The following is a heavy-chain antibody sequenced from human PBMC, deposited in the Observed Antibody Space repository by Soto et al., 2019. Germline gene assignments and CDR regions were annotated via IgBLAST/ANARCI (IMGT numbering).Heavy chain of an antibody. Sequence: QVPLVESGGGVVQPGRSLRLSCAASGFTFSSYAMHWVRQAPGNGLEWVAVISYDGSNKYYADSAKGRFTISRDNSKNTLYLQMNSLRAEDTAVYYCARDREYSDSYPTMNDAFDIWGQGTMVTVSS. CDR3: ARDREYSDSYPTMNDAFDI. CDR2: ISYDGSNK. D-gene: IGHD5-18*01. J-gene: IGHJ3*02. CDR1: GFTFSSYA. V-gene: IGHV3-30-3*01.